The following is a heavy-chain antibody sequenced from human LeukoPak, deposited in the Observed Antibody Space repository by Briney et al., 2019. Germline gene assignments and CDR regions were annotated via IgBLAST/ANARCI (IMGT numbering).Heavy chain of an antibody. J-gene: IGHJ4*02. D-gene: IGHD3-10*01. V-gene: IGHV3-7*01. Sequence: GGSLRLSCAASGFIFSSCWMSWVRQSPGKGLEWVANIKPDGSEKYYVDSVNGRFTISRDNAKNALYLEMNSLRVGDTAVYYCARERMYSGSGSTYPYYDYWGQGTLVTVSS. CDR2: IKPDGSEK. CDR1: GFIFSSCW. CDR3: ARERMYSGSGSTYPYYDY.